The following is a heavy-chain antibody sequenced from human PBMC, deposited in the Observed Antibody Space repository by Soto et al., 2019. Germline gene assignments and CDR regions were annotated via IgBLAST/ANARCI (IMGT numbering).Heavy chain of an antibody. CDR1: GDSVSSNSAA. CDR3: ARERGVLSEAFDI. CDR2: TYYRSKWYN. J-gene: IGHJ3*02. V-gene: IGHV6-1*01. Sequence: QVQLQQSGPGLVKPSQTLSLTCAISGDSVSSNSAAWNWLRQSPSRGLEWLGRTYYRSKWYNDYVVSVKSRITINPDPSQTQSSLQLNTVTPEDTAVYYCARERGVLSEAFDIWGQGTVVTVSS. D-gene: IGHD3-10*01.